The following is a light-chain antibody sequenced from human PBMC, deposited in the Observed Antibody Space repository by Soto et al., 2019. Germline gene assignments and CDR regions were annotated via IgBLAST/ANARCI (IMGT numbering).Light chain of an antibody. J-gene: IGLJ1*01. Sequence: QSVLTQPPSVSGAPGQRVTISCTGSSSNIGAHYDVHWYQQLPGTAPKLLIYGNSNRPSGVPDRFSGSKSGTSASLAITGLQAEDEADYYCCSYAGSYSWVFGTGTKVTVL. CDR3: CSYAGSYSWV. CDR2: GNS. CDR1: SSNIGAHYD. V-gene: IGLV1-40*01.